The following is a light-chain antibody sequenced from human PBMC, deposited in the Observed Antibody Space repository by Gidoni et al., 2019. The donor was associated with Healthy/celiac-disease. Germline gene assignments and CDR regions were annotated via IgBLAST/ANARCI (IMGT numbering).Light chain of an antibody. CDR2: GNS. CDR1: SSNIGAGYD. J-gene: IGLJ2*01. CDR3: QSYDSSPYVV. V-gene: IGLV1-40*01. Sequence: QSVLTQPPSVSGAPGQRVTISCTGSSSNIGAGYDVHWYQQLPGTAPKLLIYGNSNRPSGVPDRVSGSKSGTSASLAITGLQAEDEADYYCQSYDSSPYVVFGGGTKLTVL.